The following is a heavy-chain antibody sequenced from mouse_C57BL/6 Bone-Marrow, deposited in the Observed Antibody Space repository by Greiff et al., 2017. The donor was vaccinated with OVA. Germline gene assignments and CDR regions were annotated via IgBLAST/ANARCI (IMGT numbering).Heavy chain of an antibody. D-gene: IGHD3-2*02. Sequence: QVQLQQSGAELVKPGASVKISCKASGYAFSSYWMNWVKQRPGKGLEWIGQIYPGDGDTNYNGKFKGKATLTADKSSSTAYMQLSSLTSEDSAVYFCERQTAQATGYFDVWGTGTTVTVSS. V-gene: IGHV1-80*01. CDR3: ERQTAQATGYFDV. J-gene: IGHJ1*03. CDR1: GYAFSSYW. CDR2: IYPGDGDT.